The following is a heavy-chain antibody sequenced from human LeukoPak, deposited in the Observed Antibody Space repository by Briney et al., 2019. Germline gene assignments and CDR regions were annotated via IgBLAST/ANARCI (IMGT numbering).Heavy chain of an antibody. CDR3: ARREYSSRWGDFDY. CDR1: GYSFTTHW. V-gene: IGHV5-51*01. J-gene: IGHJ4*02. Sequence: GESLKISCKGSGYSFTTHWIGWVRQMPGKGLEWMGIIYPGDSDTRYSPSFQGQVTISADKSIGTAYLQWNSLKASDTAMYYCARREYSSRWGDFDYWGQGTLVTVSS. D-gene: IGHD6-13*01. CDR2: IYPGDSDT.